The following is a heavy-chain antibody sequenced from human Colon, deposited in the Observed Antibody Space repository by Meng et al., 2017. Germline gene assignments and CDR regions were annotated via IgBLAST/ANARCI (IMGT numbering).Heavy chain of an antibody. CDR1: GGSVSSTSSY. V-gene: IGHV4-39*01. J-gene: IGHJ4*01. CDR3: ARTPTVGLILSFDY. CDR2: IYYSGST. D-gene: IGHD3-10*01. Sequence: QLQLQESGPGMVKPSETLSLTCTVSGGSVSSTSSYWDWIRQPPGKGLEWIGSIYYSGSTYYNPSLKSRVTISVDTSKNQFSLHLTSVTAADTAVYYCARTPTVGLILSFDYWGHGTLVTVSS.